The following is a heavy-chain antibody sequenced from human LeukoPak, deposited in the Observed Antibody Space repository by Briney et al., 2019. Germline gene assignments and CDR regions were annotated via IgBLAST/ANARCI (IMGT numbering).Heavy chain of an antibody. Sequence: SETLSLTCAVYGESLSGYYWSWIRQPPGKGLEWIGEINHSGSTNYNPSLKSRVTISVDTSKNQFSLKLSSVTAADTAVYYCARGPRTYYDFWSGYPYWGQGTLVTVSS. CDR1: GESLSGYY. V-gene: IGHV4-34*01. CDR2: INHSGST. D-gene: IGHD3-3*01. J-gene: IGHJ4*02. CDR3: ARGPRTYYDFWSGYPY.